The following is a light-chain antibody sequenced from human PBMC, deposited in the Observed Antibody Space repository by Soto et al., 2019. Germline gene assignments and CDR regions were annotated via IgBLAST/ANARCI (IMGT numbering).Light chain of an antibody. CDR1: QSVYVN. CDR2: GAS. Sequence: EIVLTQSPGTLSLSPGEGATLSCRASQSVYVNLAWYQQKPGQSPRLLIYGASTRATDIPDRFSGSGSDTDFAPTISRLEPEDFAVYYCQQYSGSPFTFGPGTKVNIK. CDR3: QQYSGSPFT. V-gene: IGKV3-20*01. J-gene: IGKJ3*01.